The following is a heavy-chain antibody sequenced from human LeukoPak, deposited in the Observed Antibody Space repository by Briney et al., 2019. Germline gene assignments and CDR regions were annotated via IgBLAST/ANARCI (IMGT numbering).Heavy chain of an antibody. CDR2: IYHSGST. CDR1: GGSISSSNW. J-gene: IGHJ4*02. D-gene: IGHD2-15*01. CDR3: ARDPYSPARTPYYFDY. V-gene: IGHV4-4*02. Sequence: PSGTLSLTCAVSGGSISSSNWWSWVRQPPGKGLEWIGEIYHSGSTNYNPSLKSRVTISVDKSKNQFSLKLSSVTAADTAVYYCARDPYSPARTPYYFDYWGQGTLVTVSS.